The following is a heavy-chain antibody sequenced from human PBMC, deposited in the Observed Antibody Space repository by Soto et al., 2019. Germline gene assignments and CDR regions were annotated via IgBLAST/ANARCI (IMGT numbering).Heavy chain of an antibody. Sequence: VGSLRLSCADSGFTFSNAWMSWVRQAPGKGLEWVGRIKSKTDGGTTDYAAPVKGRFTISRDDSKNTLYLQMNSLKTEDTAVYYCTTSAMAGLYYFDYWGQGTLVTVSS. CDR1: GFTFSNAW. V-gene: IGHV3-15*01. CDR2: IKSKTDGGTT. CDR3: TTSAMAGLYYFDY. J-gene: IGHJ4*02. D-gene: IGHD6-19*01.